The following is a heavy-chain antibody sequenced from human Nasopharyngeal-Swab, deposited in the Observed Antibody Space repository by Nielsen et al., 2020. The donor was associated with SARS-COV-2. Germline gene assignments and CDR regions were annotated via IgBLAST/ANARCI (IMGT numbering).Heavy chain of an antibody. CDR2: ISSSSSYI. Sequence: GGSLRLSCAASGFTFINYNFNWVRQAPGKGLEWVSSISSSSSYIYYADAVKGRFTISRDNAKNSPYLQMNSLRAEDTAVYYCARDGLDYDFWSAYFMDVWGQGTTVTVSS. V-gene: IGHV3-21*01. CDR1: GFTFINYN. CDR3: ARDGLDYDFWSAYFMDV. D-gene: IGHD3-3*01. J-gene: IGHJ6*02.